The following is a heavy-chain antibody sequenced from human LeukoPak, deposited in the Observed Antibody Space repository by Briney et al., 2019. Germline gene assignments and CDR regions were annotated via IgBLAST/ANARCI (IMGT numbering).Heavy chain of an antibody. CDR3: ARIAGDPARDDYYLDY. Sequence: ASVKVSCKASGGTFSGYVITWVRQAPGQGLEWMGGITPVFGTANYAQKFQGRVTTTMDESTGTANMELSSLRSEDTAVYYCARIAGDPARDDYYLDYWGQGTLTTVSS. CDR1: GGTFSGYV. D-gene: IGHD2-21*02. CDR2: ITPVFGTA. V-gene: IGHV1-69*05. J-gene: IGHJ4*02.